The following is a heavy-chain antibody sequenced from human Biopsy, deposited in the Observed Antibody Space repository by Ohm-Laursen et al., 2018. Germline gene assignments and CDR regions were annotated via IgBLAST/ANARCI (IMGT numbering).Heavy chain of an antibody. Sequence: SLRLSCAASGFTFSIYSMTWVRQAPGKGLEWVAGITGGGDRTYYADSVKGRFTISRDNSKNTLFLRMNSLRAEDTAVYYCAKPADSYGSEFYFDYWGQGTLVTVSS. CDR1: GFTFSIYS. V-gene: IGHV3-23*01. CDR2: ITGGGDRT. J-gene: IGHJ4*02. D-gene: IGHD4-17*01. CDR3: AKPADSYGSEFYFDY.